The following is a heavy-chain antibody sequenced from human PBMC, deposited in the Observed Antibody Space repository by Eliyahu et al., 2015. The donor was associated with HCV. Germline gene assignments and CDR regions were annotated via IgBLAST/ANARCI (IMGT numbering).Heavy chain of an antibody. J-gene: IGHJ4*02. CDR1: GXTFSGYY. V-gene: IGHV1-2*02. D-gene: IGHD3-3*01. CDR2: INPNSGGT. Sequence: QVQXVXSGAEVXTPGAXVKVSCKASGXTFSGYYMHWVXQAPGQGLEYMGWINPNSGGTKFVETFQGRVTGTRDTSTSTDYLELSRLRSDDTAVYYCAREPSGTGGFDYWGQGTLVTVSS. CDR3: AREPSGTGGFDY.